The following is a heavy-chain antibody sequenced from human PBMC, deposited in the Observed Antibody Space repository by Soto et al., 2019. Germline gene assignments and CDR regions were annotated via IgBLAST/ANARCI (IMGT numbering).Heavy chain of an antibody. D-gene: IGHD3-16*02. Sequence: GGSLRLSCAACGFTFSSYSMNWVRQAPGKGLEWVSSISSSSSYIYYADSVKGRFTISRDNAKNSLYLQMNSLRAEDTAVYYCARDRAFGGVIVRYDAFDIWGQGTMVTVSS. J-gene: IGHJ3*02. V-gene: IGHV3-21*01. CDR1: GFTFSSYS. CDR3: ARDRAFGGVIVRYDAFDI. CDR2: ISSSSSYI.